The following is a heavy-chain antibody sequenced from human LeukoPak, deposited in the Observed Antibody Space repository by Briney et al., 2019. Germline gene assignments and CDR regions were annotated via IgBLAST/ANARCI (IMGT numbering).Heavy chain of an antibody. CDR1: GFTFSSYW. D-gene: IGHD3-22*01. V-gene: IGHV3-74*01. CDR2: INSDGSST. Sequence: GGSLRLSCAASGFTFSSYWMHWVRQAPGKGLVWVSRINSDGSSTTYADSVKGRVTISRDNAKNTLYLQMNSLRAEDTAMYYCVRQYSYDSSGYYPWDYWGQGTLVTVSS. J-gene: IGHJ4*02. CDR3: VRQYSYDSSGYYPWDY.